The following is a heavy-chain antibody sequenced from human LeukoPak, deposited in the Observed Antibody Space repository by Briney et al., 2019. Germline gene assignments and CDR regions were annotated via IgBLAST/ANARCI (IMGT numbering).Heavy chain of an antibody. D-gene: IGHD2-2*01. V-gene: IGHV4-59*08. CDR1: GGSISSYY. J-gene: IGHJ6*03. Sequence: PSETLSLTCTVSGGSISSYYWSWIRQPPGKGLEWIGYISYSGSTYYNPSLKSRVTISVDTSKNQFSLKLSSVTATDTAVYYCARPLPAARGYYMDVWGKGTTVTVSS. CDR3: ARPLPAARGYYMDV. CDR2: ISYSGST.